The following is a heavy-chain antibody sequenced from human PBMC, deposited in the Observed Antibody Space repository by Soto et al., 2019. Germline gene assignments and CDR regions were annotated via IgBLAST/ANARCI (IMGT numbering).Heavy chain of an antibody. V-gene: IGHV3-23*01. CDR3: TSQFFLSSRNPPEDV. CDR2: RSGSSLNT. CDR1: GFTFGNYA. Sequence: GGSLRLSCAASGFTFGNYAMTWVRQGPGRGLEWVSARSGSSLNTNYADPAKRSFTISRDNSKNTMILEMYSLGIDATVAYYFTSQFFLSSRNPPEDVWGQGTPVTVSS. J-gene: IGHJ6*02.